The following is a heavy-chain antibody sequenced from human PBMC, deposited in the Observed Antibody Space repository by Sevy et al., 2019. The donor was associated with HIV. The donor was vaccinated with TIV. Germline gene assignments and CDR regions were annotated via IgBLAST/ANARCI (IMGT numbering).Heavy chain of an antibody. J-gene: IGHJ4*01. CDR1: GFTFDDYA. V-gene: IGHV3-9*01. CDR3: ARDRDDGYCTNGVCFNFDN. Sequence: GGSLRLSWAASGFTFDDYAMHWVRQAPGKGLEWVSGIGWNGGSIDYADFVKGRFTISRGNAKNSLYLQMKSLRADDTALYYCARDRDDGYCTNGVCFNFDNWGQGTLVTVSS. CDR2: IGWNGGSI. D-gene: IGHD2-8*01.